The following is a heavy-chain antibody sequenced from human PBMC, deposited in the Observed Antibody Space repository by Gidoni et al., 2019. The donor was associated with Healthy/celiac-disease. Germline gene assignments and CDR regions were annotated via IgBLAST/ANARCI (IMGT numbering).Heavy chain of an antibody. CDR1: CGSISTGGYS. CDR3: ARGEANWFDP. V-gene: IGHV4-30-2*01. Sequence: QLLEARPGLGKPSHTLSPPFAVPCGSISTGGYSWSWTRQPPGKGLEWIGYIYHSGSTYYNPSLKSRVTISVDRSKNQFSLKLSSVTAADTAVYYCARGEANWFDPWGQGTLVTVSS. CDR2: IYHSGST. J-gene: IGHJ5*02.